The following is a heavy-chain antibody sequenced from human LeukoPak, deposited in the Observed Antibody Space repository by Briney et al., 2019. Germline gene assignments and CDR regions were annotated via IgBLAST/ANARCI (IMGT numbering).Heavy chain of an antibody. V-gene: IGHV3-21*01. CDR2: ISSSSSHM. CDR3: ARDVGYGDWFDP. CDR1: GFTFNSYT. D-gene: IGHD4-17*01. J-gene: IGHJ5*02. Sequence: GGSLRLSCAASGFTFNSYTMYWVRQAPGKGLEWVSSISSSSSHMFYADSVKGRFSISRDNAKNSLYLQMNSRRAEDTAVYYCARDVGYGDWFDPWGQGTLVTVSS.